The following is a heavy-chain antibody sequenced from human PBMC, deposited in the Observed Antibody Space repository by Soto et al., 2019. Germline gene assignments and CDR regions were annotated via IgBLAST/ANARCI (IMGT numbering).Heavy chain of an antibody. V-gene: IGHV1-18*01. J-gene: IGHJ6*02. D-gene: IGHD3-16*02. Sequence: XAVKVACKASGYPFSSYGISWVRQSPGQGLEWMGWISAYNGNTNYAQKLQCRVTMTTDTSTSTAYMELGSLRSDDTAVYYCAREGDYVWGSYRFGAEWLYYYYGMDVWGQRTTVTVSS. CDR2: ISAYNGNT. CDR3: AREGDYVWGSYRFGAEWLYYYYGMDV. CDR1: GYPFSSYG.